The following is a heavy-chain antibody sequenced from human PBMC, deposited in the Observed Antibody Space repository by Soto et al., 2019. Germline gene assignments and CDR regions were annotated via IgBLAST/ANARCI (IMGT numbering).Heavy chain of an antibody. CDR3: ATRTDYYYGSGSLGGMDV. J-gene: IGHJ6*02. D-gene: IGHD3-10*01. CDR1: GGSISSGSYY. CDR2: IDYSGST. Sequence: QVQLPESGPGLVKPSQTLSLTCTVSGGSISSGSYYWSWIRQLPGKGLEWIGYIDYSGSTDYNPSLKCRVTISVDTSKNQFSLKLNSVTAADTAVYYCATRTDYYYGSGSLGGMDVWGQGTTVTVSS. V-gene: IGHV4-31*03.